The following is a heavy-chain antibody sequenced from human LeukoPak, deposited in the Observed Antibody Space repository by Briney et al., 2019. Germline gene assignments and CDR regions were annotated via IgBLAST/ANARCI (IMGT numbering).Heavy chain of an antibody. J-gene: IGHJ4*02. D-gene: IGHD6-19*01. Sequence: SETLSLTCTVSGVSISNNYWSWTRQPPGKGLEWIGYIYHSGSTNYNPSLKSRFTISVDTSKNQFSLSLTSVTASDTAVYYCGRGSWPVDWGQGTLVTVSS. CDR1: GVSISNNY. CDR2: IYHSGST. V-gene: IGHV4-59*01. CDR3: GRGSWPVD.